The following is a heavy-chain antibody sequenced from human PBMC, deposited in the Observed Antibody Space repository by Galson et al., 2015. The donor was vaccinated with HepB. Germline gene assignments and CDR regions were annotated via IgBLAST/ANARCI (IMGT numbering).Heavy chain of an antibody. V-gene: IGHV3-15*01. CDR2: IKSKTDGGTT. CDR3: TTHSGWYVGDAFDI. Sequence: SLRLSCAASGFTFSNAWMSWVRQAPGKGLEWVGRIKSKTDGGTTDYAAPVKGRFTISRDDSKNTLYLQMNSLKTEDTAVYYCTTHSGWYVGDAFDIWGQGTMVTVSS. J-gene: IGHJ3*02. D-gene: IGHD6-19*01. CDR1: GFTFSNAW.